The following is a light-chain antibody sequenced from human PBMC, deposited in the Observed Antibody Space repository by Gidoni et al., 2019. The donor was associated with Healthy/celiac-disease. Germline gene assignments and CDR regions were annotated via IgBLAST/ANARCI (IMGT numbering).Light chain of an antibody. CDR2: DAS. Sequence: DIQMTQSPSTLSASVGDRVTITCRASQSISSWLAWYQQKPGKAPKLLIYDASSLESGVPSRFSGSGSGTEFTLTISSLQPDDFATYYCQQHNSYWTFGQGTKVEIK. CDR1: QSISSW. V-gene: IGKV1-5*01. CDR3: QQHNSYWT. J-gene: IGKJ1*01.